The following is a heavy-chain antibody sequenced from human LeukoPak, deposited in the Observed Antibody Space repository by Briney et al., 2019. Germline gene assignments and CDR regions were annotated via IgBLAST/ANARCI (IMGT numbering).Heavy chain of an antibody. CDR3: ARQGVTTLSFDY. CDR1: GGSISSYY. D-gene: IGHD4-17*01. Sequence: PSETLSLTCTVSGGSISSYYWSWIRQPPGKGLEWIGYIYYSGSTNYNPSLKSRVTISVDTSKNQLSLKLSSVTAADTAVYYCARQGVTTLSFDYWGQGTLVTVSS. V-gene: IGHV4-59*08. CDR2: IYYSGST. J-gene: IGHJ4*02.